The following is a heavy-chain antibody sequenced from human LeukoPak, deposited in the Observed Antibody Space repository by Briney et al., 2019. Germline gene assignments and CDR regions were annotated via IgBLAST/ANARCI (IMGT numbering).Heavy chain of an antibody. D-gene: IGHD2-21*02. Sequence: QPGGSLTLSCAVSGFTFSRHSMNWLRDAPGKGLEGVSYISSSSSTISYAVCVKGRFTISRDNAKNSLFLQMNRLRAEDTAVYSCATGGHAYCGGDCYRMDVWGKGTTVTVSS. CDR2: ISSSSSTI. CDR1: GFTFSRHS. CDR3: ATGGHAYCGGDCYRMDV. J-gene: IGHJ6*03. V-gene: IGHV3-48*01.